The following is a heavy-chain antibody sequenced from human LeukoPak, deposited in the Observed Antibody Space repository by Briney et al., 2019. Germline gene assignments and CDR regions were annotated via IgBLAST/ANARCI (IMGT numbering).Heavy chain of an antibody. J-gene: IGHJ4*02. V-gene: IGHV3-21*01. CDR3: ARTVGATPGGY. CDR2: ISSSSSCI. D-gene: IGHD1-26*01. Sequence: GGSLRLSCAASGFTFSSYSMNWVRQAPGKGLEWVSSISSSSSCIYYADSVKGRLTISRDNAKNSLYLQMNSLRAEDTAVYYCARTVGATPGGYWGQGTLVTVSS. CDR1: GFTFSSYS.